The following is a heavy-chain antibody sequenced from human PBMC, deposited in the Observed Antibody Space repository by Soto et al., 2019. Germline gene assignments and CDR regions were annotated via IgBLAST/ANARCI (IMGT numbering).Heavy chain of an antibody. CDR2: IYHSGST. Sequence: LSLTCAVSGGSISSSNWWSWVRQPPGKGLEWIGEIYHSGSTNYNPSLKSRVTISVDKSKNQFSLKLSSVTAADTAVYYCARILGYCSGGSCPNWFDPWGQGTLVTVSS. CDR3: ARILGYCSGGSCPNWFDP. CDR1: GGSISSSNW. V-gene: IGHV4-4*02. J-gene: IGHJ5*02. D-gene: IGHD2-15*01.